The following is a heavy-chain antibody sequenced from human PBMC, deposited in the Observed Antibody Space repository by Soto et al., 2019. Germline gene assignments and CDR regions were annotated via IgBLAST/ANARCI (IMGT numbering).Heavy chain of an antibody. D-gene: IGHD6-13*01. Sequence: QVQLVESGGGVVQPGRSLRLSCAASGFTFSSYGMHWVRQAPGKGLEWVAVISYDGSNKYYADSVKGRFTISRDNSKNTLYLQMNSLRAEDTAVYYCAKDPYSSSWYINYYYGMDVWGQGTTVTVSS. CDR1: GFTFSSYG. CDR3: AKDPYSSSWYINYYYGMDV. V-gene: IGHV3-30*18. CDR2: ISYDGSNK. J-gene: IGHJ6*02.